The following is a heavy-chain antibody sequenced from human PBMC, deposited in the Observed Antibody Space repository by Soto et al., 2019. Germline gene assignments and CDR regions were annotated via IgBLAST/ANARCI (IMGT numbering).Heavy chain of an antibody. CDR2: ISYDGSNK. D-gene: IGHD6-13*01. CDR1: GFTFSSYG. Sequence: QVQLVESGGGVVQPGRSLRLSCAASGFTFSSYGMHWVRQAPGKGLEWVAVISYDGSNKYYADSVKGRFTISRDNSKNTLYLQMISLRAEDTAVYYCAKGLYSSSWHDAFDIWGQGTMVTVSS. V-gene: IGHV3-30*18. J-gene: IGHJ3*02. CDR3: AKGLYSSSWHDAFDI.